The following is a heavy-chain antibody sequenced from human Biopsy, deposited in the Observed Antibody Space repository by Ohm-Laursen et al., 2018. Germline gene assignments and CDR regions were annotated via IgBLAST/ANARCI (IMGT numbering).Heavy chain of an antibody. CDR3: ASAGYNPDWNFDL. CDR1: GGSIISYY. D-gene: IGHD5-24*01. J-gene: IGHJ2*01. CDR2: IYSSGGT. Sequence: SDTLSLTCTVSGGSIISYYWNWIRQPAGKGLEWIGRIYSSGGTKYNPSPKSRVTMSVDTSKKQLSLKVRSVTAADTAVYYCASAGYNPDWNFDLWGRGTRVTVSS. V-gene: IGHV4-4*07.